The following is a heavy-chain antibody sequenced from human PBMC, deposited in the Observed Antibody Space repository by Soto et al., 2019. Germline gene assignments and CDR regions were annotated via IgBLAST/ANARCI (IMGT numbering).Heavy chain of an antibody. Sequence: QVQLQQWGAGLLKPSETLSLTCAVYGGSFSGYYWSWIRQPPGKGLEWIGEINHSGSTNYNPSLKSRVTISVDTSKNQFSLKLSSVTAADPAVYYCARGHITMVRGGPYYFDYWGQGTLVTVSS. CDR3: ARGHITMVRGGPYYFDY. CDR2: INHSGST. V-gene: IGHV4-34*01. J-gene: IGHJ4*02. CDR1: GGSFSGYY. D-gene: IGHD3-10*01.